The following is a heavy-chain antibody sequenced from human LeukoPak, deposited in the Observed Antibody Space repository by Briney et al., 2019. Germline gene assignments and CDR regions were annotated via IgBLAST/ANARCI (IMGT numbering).Heavy chain of an antibody. Sequence: SVKVSCKASGGTFSSYAISWVRQAPGQGLEWMGGIIPIFGTANYAQRFQGRVTITTDESTSTAYMELSSLRSEDTAVYYCAYIAAPQYYYYYMDVWGKGTTVTVSS. V-gene: IGHV1-69*05. CDR3: AYIAAPQYYYYYMDV. D-gene: IGHD6-6*01. J-gene: IGHJ6*03. CDR2: IIPIFGTA. CDR1: GGTFSSYA.